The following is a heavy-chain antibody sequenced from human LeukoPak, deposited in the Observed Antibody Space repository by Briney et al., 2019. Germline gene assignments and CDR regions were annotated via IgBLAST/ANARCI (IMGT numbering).Heavy chain of an antibody. D-gene: IGHD3-9*01. J-gene: IGHJ4*02. V-gene: IGHV4-39*07. CDR1: GGSISRNSYY. CDR3: ARTPQGDNYFDY. CDR2: IYYSGET. Sequence: PSETLSLTCTVSGGSISRNSYYWGWIRQPPGKGLEWIGSIYYSGETNYNPSLKSRVTMSVDTSNNQLSLMMTSVTAADTAVFYCARTPQGDNYFDYWGQGHLVIVSS.